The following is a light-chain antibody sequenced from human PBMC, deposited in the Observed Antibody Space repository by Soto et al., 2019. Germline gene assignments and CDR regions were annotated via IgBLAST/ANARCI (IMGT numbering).Light chain of an antibody. CDR2: GAS. CDR3: QQYGNSPRT. V-gene: IGKV3-20*01. J-gene: IGKJ1*01. CDR1: QSVSSNC. Sequence: EIVLTQSPGTLSFSPGERTTLYCRASQSVSSNCLAWYQQKPGQAPRLLIYGASTRATGIPDRFSGSGSGTDFTLTISRLEPEDFAVYFCQQYGNSPRTFGQGTKVAIK.